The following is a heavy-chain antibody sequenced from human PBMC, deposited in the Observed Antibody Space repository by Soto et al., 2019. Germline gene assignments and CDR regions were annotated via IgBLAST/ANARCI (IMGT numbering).Heavy chain of an antibody. V-gene: IGHV3-21*01. Sequence: GGSLRLSCAASGFTFSSYSMNWVRQAPGKGLDWVSSISSSSSYIYYADSVKGRFTISRDNAKNSLYLQMNSLRAEDTAVYYCARGVSVTTKWDYWGQGTLVTVSS. CDR3: ARGVSVTTKWDY. CDR1: GFTFSSYS. D-gene: IGHD4-17*01. CDR2: ISSSSSYI. J-gene: IGHJ4*02.